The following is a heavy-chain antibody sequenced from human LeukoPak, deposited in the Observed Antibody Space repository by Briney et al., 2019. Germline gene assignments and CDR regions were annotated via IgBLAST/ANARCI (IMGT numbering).Heavy chain of an antibody. D-gene: IGHD1-26*01. CDR2: ISYDGNNK. Sequence: GGSLRLSCAASGFTFSSYAMHWVRQAPGKGLGWVAVISYDGNNKYYADSVKGRFTISRDNSKNTLYLQMNSLGAEDTSVYYRVRDSVGATPAFDYWGQGTLVTVSS. J-gene: IGHJ4*02. CDR1: GFTFSSYA. CDR3: VRDSVGATPAFDY. V-gene: IGHV3-30-3*01.